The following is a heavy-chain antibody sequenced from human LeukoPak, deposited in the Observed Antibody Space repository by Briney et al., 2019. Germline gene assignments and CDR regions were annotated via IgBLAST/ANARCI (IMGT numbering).Heavy chain of an antibody. V-gene: IGHV3-23*01. CDR3: ARVAWKTGGVFDY. D-gene: IGHD3-16*01. J-gene: IGHJ4*02. CDR2: ISGSGGST. CDR1: EFTFSSYA. Sequence: GGSLRLSCAASEFTFSSYAMSWVRQAPGKGLEWVSAISGSGGSTYYADSVKGRFTISRDNSKNTLYLQMNSLRAEDTAVYYCARVAWKTGGVFDYWGQGTLVTVSS.